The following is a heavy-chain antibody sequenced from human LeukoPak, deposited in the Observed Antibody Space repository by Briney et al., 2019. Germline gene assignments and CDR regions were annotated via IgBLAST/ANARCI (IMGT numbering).Heavy chain of an antibody. CDR3: AREYSGYDTYYFDY. CDR2: IYHSGST. Sequence: SETLSLTCTVSGYSISSGYYWGWIRQPPGKGLEWIGSIYHSGSTYYNPSLKSRVTISVDTSKNQFSLKLSSVTAADTAVYYCAREYSGYDTYYFDYWGQGTLVTVSS. D-gene: IGHD5-12*01. CDR1: GYSISSGYY. V-gene: IGHV4-38-2*02. J-gene: IGHJ4*02.